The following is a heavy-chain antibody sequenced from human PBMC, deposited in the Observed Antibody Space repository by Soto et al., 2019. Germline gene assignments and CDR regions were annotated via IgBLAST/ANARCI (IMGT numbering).Heavy chain of an antibody. J-gene: IGHJ4*02. CDR1: GYTFTRYG. D-gene: IGHD2-2*01. CDR2: TSANNDNT. V-gene: IGHV1-18*04. Sequence: QVQLVQSGTEVKEPGASLKVSCKASGYTFTRYGISWVRQAPGQGLEWMAWTSANNDNTNYAEKVQGRVTLTTDTSTGTAYMELRSLRSDDTAVYYCARDERGTCTGTNCYYFDYWGQGTLVTVSS. CDR3: ARDERGTCTGTNCYYFDY.